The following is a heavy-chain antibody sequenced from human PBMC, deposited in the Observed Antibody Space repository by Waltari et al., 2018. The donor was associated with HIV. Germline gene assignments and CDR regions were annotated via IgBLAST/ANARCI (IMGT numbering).Heavy chain of an antibody. CDR3: SRGLHCTATSCLLYHGMDV. CDR2: MNPNSGNT. CDR1: GYTFRPYD. D-gene: IGHD2-2*01. J-gene: IGHJ6*02. Sequence: QVQLVQSGAEVKKPGASVKVSCKASGYTFRPYDINWVRQATGQGLEWMGWMNPNSGNTGYAQKFQGRVNMTRNSSIRTAYMELSSLRSDDTAVYYCSRGLHCTATSCLLYHGMDVWGQGTTVSVSS. V-gene: IGHV1-8*01.